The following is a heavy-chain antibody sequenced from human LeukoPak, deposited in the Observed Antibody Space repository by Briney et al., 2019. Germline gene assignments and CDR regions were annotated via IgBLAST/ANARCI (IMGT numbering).Heavy chain of an antibody. CDR2: ISSSSTI. D-gene: IGHD5-18*01. Sequence: PGGSLRLSCAASGFAFNTYSMNWVRQAPGKGLEWLSFISSSSTIYYADSVKGRFTISRDNAKNSLYLQMNSLRAEDTAVYYCAKQSDGYDYWGQGTLVTVSS. CDR3: AKQSDGYDY. V-gene: IGHV3-48*01. J-gene: IGHJ4*02. CDR1: GFAFNTYS.